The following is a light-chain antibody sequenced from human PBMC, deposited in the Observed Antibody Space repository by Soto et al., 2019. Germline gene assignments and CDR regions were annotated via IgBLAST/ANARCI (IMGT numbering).Light chain of an antibody. Sequence: EIVWTQSPATLSLSPGERATLSCRASQSVSRYLAWYQQKPGQAPRLLIYDASNRATGIPARFSGSGSGTYFTLTISSLEPEDFAVYYCQQRSDWPSTFGGGTKVQIK. CDR3: QQRSDWPST. J-gene: IGKJ4*01. CDR2: DAS. V-gene: IGKV3-11*01. CDR1: QSVSRY.